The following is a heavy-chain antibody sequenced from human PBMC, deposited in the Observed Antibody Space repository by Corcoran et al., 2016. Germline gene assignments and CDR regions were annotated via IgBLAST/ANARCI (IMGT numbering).Heavy chain of an antibody. CDR1: GYTFTSYY. Sequence: QVQLVQSGAEVKKPGASVKVPCKASGYTFTSYYMHWVRQAPGQGLEWMGIINPSGGSTSYAQKFQGRVTMTRDTSTSTVYMELSSLRSEDTAVYYWARDVEPAASYWYFDLWGRGTLVTVSS. D-gene: IGHD2-2*01. CDR2: INPSGGST. J-gene: IGHJ2*01. V-gene: IGHV1-46*01. CDR3: ARDVEPAASYWYFDL.